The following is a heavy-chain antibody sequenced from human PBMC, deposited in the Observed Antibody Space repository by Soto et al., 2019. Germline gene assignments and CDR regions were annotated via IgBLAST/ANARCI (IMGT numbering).Heavy chain of an antibody. CDR2: TYHSGNP. J-gene: IGHJ4*02. V-gene: IGHV4-30-2*01. Sequence: KPSETLSLTCGVSGDTISTGGYSWAWIRQPPGKALEWIGHTYHSGNPYYNPSLKSRVIISVDRSKNQFSLKVSSVTAADTAVYYCARDQGIAVAVFDDWGQGTLVTVSS. D-gene: IGHD6-19*01. CDR3: ARDQGIAVAVFDD. CDR1: GDTISTGGYS.